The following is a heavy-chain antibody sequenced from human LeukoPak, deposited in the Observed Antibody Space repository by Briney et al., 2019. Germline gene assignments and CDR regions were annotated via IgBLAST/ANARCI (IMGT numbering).Heavy chain of an antibody. CDR3: ARDLGSSGYYYYYYYMDV. CDR1: GGSISSYY. V-gene: IGHV4-4*07. Sequence: SETLSLTCTVSGGSISSYYWSWIRQPAGKGLEWIGRIYTSGSTNYNPSLKSRVTMSVDTSKNQFSLKLSSVTAADTAVYYCARDLGSSGYYYYYYYMDVWGKGTTVTISS. CDR2: IYTSGST. J-gene: IGHJ6*03. D-gene: IGHD3-22*01.